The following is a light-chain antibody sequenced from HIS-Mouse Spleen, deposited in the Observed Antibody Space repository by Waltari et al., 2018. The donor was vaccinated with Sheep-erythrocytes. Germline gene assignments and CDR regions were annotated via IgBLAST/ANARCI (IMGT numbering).Light chain of an antibody. Sequence: QSALTQPPSASGSPGQSVTLPCPGTSSDVGGYTSVSWYQQHPGKAPKLMSYEVSKRPSGVPDRFSGSKSGNTASLTVSGLQAEDEADYYCSSYAGSNNWVFGGGTKLTVL. CDR3: SSYAGSNNWV. CDR1: SSDVGGYTS. J-gene: IGLJ3*02. V-gene: IGLV2-8*01. CDR2: EVS.